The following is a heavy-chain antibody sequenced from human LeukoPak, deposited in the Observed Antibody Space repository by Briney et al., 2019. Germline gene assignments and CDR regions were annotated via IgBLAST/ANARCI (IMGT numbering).Heavy chain of an antibody. CDR3: ARVRAPWTPAAIPRWFDP. J-gene: IGHJ5*02. D-gene: IGHD2-2*02. Sequence: ASVKVSCKASGYTFTGYYMHWVRQAPGQGLEWMGWINPNSGGTNYAQKFQGRVTMTRDTSISTAYMELSRLRSDDTAVYYCARVRAPWTPAAIPRWFDPWGQGTLVTVSS. CDR1: GYTFTGYY. V-gene: IGHV1-2*02. CDR2: INPNSGGT.